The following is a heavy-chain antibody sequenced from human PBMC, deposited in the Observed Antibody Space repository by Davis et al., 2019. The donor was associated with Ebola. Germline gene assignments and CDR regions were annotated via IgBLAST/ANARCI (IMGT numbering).Heavy chain of an antibody. CDR2: ILPILGAT. J-gene: IGHJ4*02. V-gene: IGHV1-69*04. D-gene: IGHD6-13*01. Sequence: AASVKVSCKTSGDTFGEYGYNWVRQASGQRLEWMGRILPILGATNYAQNFQGRVTISADKSTYTVYMELSSLRSEDTAVYYCARGILAEGLDSWGQGTLVTVSS. CDR1: GDTFGEYG. CDR3: ARGILAEGLDS.